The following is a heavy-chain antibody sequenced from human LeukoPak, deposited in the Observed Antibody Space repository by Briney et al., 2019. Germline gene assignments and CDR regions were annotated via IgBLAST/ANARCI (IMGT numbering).Heavy chain of an antibody. Sequence: PGESLRLSCAASGFAFTNAWMNWVRQAPGKGLEWVGRIKSKTDGGTADYAAPVKGRFTISRDDSKNTLYLQMNSLKTEDTAVYYCTTADSSGRFLIDYWGQGTLVTVSS. CDR1: GFAFTNAW. CDR3: TTADSSGRFLIDY. J-gene: IGHJ4*02. CDR2: IKSKTDGGTA. V-gene: IGHV3-15*07. D-gene: IGHD3-22*01.